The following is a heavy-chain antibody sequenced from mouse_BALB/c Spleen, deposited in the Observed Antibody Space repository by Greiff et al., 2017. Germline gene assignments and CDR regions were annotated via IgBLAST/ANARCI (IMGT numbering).Heavy chain of an antibody. V-gene: IGHV3-8*02. D-gene: IGHD2-3*01. CDR2: ISYSGST. CDR1: GDSITSGY. J-gene: IGHJ3*01. CDR3: ARSCDGYYVLFAY. Sequence: EVQRVESGPSLVKPSQTLSLTCSVTGDSITSGYWNWIRKFPGNKLEYMGYISYSGSTYYNPSLKSRISITRDTSKNQYYLQLNSVTTEDTATYYCARSCDGYYVLFAYWGQGTLVTVSA.